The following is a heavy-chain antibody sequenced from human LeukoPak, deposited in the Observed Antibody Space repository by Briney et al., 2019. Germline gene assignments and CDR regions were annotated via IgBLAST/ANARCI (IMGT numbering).Heavy chain of an antibody. J-gene: IGHJ4*02. CDR1: GFTVSSNY. CDR2: IYSGGST. Sequence: PGGSLRLSCATSGFTVSSNYMSWVRQAPGKGLECVSVIYSGGSTYYADSVKGRFTISRDNSKNTLYLQMNSLRAEDTAVYYCARGGGEGGYAWGYWGQGTLVTVSS. D-gene: IGHD5-12*01. V-gene: IGHV3-66*01. CDR3: ARGGGEGGYAWGY.